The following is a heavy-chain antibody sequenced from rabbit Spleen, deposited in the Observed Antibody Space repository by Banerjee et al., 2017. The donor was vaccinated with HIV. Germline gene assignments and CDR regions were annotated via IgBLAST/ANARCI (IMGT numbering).Heavy chain of an antibody. CDR1: GFTLSSYW. Sequence: QQQLEESGGGQVKPGGTLTLSCKASGFTLSSYWIWWVRQAPGKGLEWIACVNGGGSGTTHYATWAKGRFTVSKTSSTTVTLQVTSLTAADTSTYFCARAIVPWLGLTRLDLWGPGPLVTVS. CDR3: ARAIVPWLGLTRLDL. V-gene: IGHV1S45*01. CDR2: VNGGGSGTT. D-gene: IGHD4-1*01. J-gene: IGHJ3*01.